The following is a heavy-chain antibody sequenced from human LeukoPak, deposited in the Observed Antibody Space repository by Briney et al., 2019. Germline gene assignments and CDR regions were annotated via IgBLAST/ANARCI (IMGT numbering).Heavy chain of an antibody. D-gene: IGHD7-27*01. CDR1: GFTFSSYG. J-gene: IGHJ4*02. Sequence: PGRSLRLSGAASGFTFSSYGMHWVRQAPGKGLEWVAVIWYDGSNKYYADSVKGRFTISRHNSKNTLYLQMNSLRAEDTAVYYCARDDRLGIDYWGQGTLVTVSS. CDR2: IWYDGSNK. CDR3: ARDDRLGIDY. V-gene: IGHV3-33*01.